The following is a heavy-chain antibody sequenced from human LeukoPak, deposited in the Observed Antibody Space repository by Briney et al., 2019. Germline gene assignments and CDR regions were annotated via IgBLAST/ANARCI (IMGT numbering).Heavy chain of an antibody. CDR2: ISSSSSYI. CDR1: GFTFSSYS. J-gene: IGHJ4*02. V-gene: IGHV3-21*04. D-gene: IGHD6-25*01. Sequence: GGSLRLSCAASGFTFSSYSMNWVRQAPGKGLEWVSSISSSSSYIYYADSVKGRFTISRDNAKNSLYLQMNSLRSDDTAVYYCARVSIEAATAMDYWGQGTLVTVSS. CDR3: ARVSIEAATAMDY.